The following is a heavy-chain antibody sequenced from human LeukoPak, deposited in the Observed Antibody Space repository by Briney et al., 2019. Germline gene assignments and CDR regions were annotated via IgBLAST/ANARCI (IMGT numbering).Heavy chain of an antibody. V-gene: IGHV1-46*03. CDR1: GYTFTSYY. D-gene: IGHD3-22*01. CDR2: INPSGGST. J-gene: IGHJ4*02. Sequence: GASVTVSCKASGYTFTSYYIHWVRQAPGQGLEWMGIINPSGGSTSYAQKFQGRVTMTRDTSTSTVYMELSSLRSEDTAVYYCARDKSSPEYYYDSSGYYSNWGQGTLVTVSS. CDR3: ARDKSSPEYYYDSSGYYSN.